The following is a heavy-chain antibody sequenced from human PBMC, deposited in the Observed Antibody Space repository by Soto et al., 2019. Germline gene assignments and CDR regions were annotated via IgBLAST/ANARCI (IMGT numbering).Heavy chain of an antibody. CDR3: ARVPYYYDSSGYSPNFDY. J-gene: IGHJ4*01. Sequence: ASVKVSCKASGYTFTSYGISWVRQAPGQGLEWMGWISAYNGNTNYAQKLQGRVTMTTDTSTSTAYMELRSLRSDDTAVYYCARVPYYYDSSGYSPNFDYWGHGTLVTVSS. V-gene: IGHV1-18*04. CDR1: GYTFTSYG. D-gene: IGHD3-22*01. CDR2: ISAYNGNT.